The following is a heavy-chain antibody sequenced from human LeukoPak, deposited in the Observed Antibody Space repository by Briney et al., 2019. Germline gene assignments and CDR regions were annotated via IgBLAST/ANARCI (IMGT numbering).Heavy chain of an antibody. D-gene: IGHD4-17*01. CDR2: IYYNGNT. CDR1: GGPISSYY. Sequence: PSETLSLTCTVSGGPISSYYWSWIRQPPGKGLEWIGYIYYNGNTNYHPSLKNRVTISIDTSKNQLSLKLSSVTAADTAVYYCASRTVTTTGWYFDLWGRGTLVTVSS. V-gene: IGHV4-59*01. CDR3: ASRTVTTTGWYFDL. J-gene: IGHJ2*01.